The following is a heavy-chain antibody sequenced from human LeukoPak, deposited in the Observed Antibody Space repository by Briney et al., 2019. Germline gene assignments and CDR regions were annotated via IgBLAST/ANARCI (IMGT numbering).Heavy chain of an antibody. CDR1: GFTFRIYE. J-gene: IGHJ4*02. D-gene: IGHD4-11*01. CDR3: ARDRGSRSNSPYYFDY. Sequence: GGSLRLSCAASGFTFRIYELHWVRQAPGNGLEWVSYITSSGDGVYYAHSVRGRFTISRDNAKNSLYLEMNSLRTEDTAVYYCARDRGSRSNSPYYFDYWGQGALVTVSS. V-gene: IGHV3-48*03. CDR2: ITSSGDGV.